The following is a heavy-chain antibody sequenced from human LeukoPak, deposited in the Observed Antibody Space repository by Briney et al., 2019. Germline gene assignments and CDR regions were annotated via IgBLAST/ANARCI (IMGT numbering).Heavy chain of an antibody. Sequence: GASVKVSCKASGYTFTSYDINWVRQATGQGLEWMGWMNPNSGNTGYAQKFQGRVTMTRNTSISTAYMELSSLRSEDTAVYYCARRAPRGRWLQNNWFDPWGQGTLVTVSS. CDR2: MNPNSGNT. V-gene: IGHV1-8*01. D-gene: IGHD5-24*01. CDR3: ARRAPRGRWLQNNWFDP. CDR1: GYTFTSYD. J-gene: IGHJ5*02.